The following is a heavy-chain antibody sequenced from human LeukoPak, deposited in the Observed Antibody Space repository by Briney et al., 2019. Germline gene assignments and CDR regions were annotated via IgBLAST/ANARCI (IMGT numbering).Heavy chain of an antibody. J-gene: IGHJ5*02. CDR1: GYTFTSYY. CDR3: ARAWSAGFGVLRYNWLDP. Sequence: ASVKFSCKASGYTFTSYYMHWVRQAPGQGLEWMGIINPSGGSTSYAQKFQGRVTMTRDTSTSTVYMELSSLRSEDTAVYYCARAWSAGFGVLRYNWLDPWGQGTLVTVSS. CDR2: INPSGGST. V-gene: IGHV1-46*01. D-gene: IGHD3-3*01.